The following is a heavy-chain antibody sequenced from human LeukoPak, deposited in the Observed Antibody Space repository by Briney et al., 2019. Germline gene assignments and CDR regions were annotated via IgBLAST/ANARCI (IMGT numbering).Heavy chain of an antibody. Sequence: PGGSLRLSCAASGFTVSSNYMSWVRQAPGKGLEWVSVIYSGGSTYYADSVKGRFTISRDNSKNTLYLQMNSLRAVDTAVYYCARSEWFGENWFDPWGQGTLVTVSS. CDR1: GFTVSSNY. V-gene: IGHV3-66*01. CDR3: ARSEWFGENWFDP. CDR2: IYSGGST. D-gene: IGHD3-10*01. J-gene: IGHJ5*02.